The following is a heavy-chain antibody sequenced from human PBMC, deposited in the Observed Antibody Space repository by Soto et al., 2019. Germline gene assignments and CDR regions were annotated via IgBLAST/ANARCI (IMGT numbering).Heavy chain of an antibody. J-gene: IGHJ4*02. CDR1: GGSFSGYY. CDR3: ASKEGYYDVWSGYWVTRAHVDD. Sequence: PSETLSLTCAVYGGSFSGYYWSWIRQPPGKGLEWIGEINHSGSTNYNPSLKSRVTISVDTSKNQFSLKLSSVTAADTAVYYCASKEGYYDVWSGYWVTRAHVDDWGQGTLVTVS. D-gene: IGHD3-3*01. V-gene: IGHV4-34*01. CDR2: INHSGST.